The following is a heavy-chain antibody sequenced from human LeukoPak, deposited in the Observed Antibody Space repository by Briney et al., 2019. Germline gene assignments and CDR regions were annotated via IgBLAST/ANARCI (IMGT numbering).Heavy chain of an antibody. V-gene: IGHV3-33*01. Sequence: GGSLRLSCAASGFTFSSYGMHWVRQAPGKGLEWVAVIWYDGSNKYYADSVKGRFTISRDNSKNTLYLQMNSLRAEDTAVYYCARGTGLVPASYWGQGTLVTVSS. D-gene: IGHD2-2*01. CDR1: GFTFSSYG. J-gene: IGHJ4*02. CDR3: ARGTGLVPASY. CDR2: IWYDGSNK.